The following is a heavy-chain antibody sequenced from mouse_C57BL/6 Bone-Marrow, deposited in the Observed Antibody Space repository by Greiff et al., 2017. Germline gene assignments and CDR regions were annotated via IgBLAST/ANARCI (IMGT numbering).Heavy chain of an antibody. CDR3: AITTVVAFDY. V-gene: IGHV5-17*01. Sequence: EVHLVESGGGLVKPGGSLKLSCAASGFTFSDYGMHWVRQAPEKGLEWVAYISSGSSTIYYADTVKGRFTISRDNAKNTLFLQMTSLRSEDTAMYYCAITTVVAFDYWGQGTTLTVSS. CDR2: ISSGSSTI. J-gene: IGHJ2*01. D-gene: IGHD1-1*01. CDR1: GFTFSDYG.